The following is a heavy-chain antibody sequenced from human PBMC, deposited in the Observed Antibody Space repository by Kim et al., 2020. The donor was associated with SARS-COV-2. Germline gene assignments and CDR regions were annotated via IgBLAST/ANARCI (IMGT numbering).Heavy chain of an antibody. V-gene: IGHV4-4*02. D-gene: IGHD6-13*01. Sequence: SETLSLTCAVSGGSISSSNWWSWVRQPPGKGLEWIGAIYHSGSTNYNPSLKSRVTISVDKSKNQFSLKLSSVTAADTAVYYCATFIAAAGHFDYWGQGTLVTVSS. CDR2: IYHSGST. CDR1: GGSISSSNW. J-gene: IGHJ4*02. CDR3: ATFIAAAGHFDY.